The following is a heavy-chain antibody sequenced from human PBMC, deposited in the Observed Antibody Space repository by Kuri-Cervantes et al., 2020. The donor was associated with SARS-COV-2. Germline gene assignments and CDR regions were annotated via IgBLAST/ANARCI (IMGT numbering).Heavy chain of an antibody. D-gene: IGHD3-9*01. CDR2: ISYDGSNK. V-gene: IGHV3-30*01. J-gene: IGHJ5*02. CDR3: ARSPHSNYDILTGYYFGWFDP. Sequence: GGSLRLSCAASGFTFSSYAMHWVRQAPGKGLEWVAVISYDGSNKYYADSVKGRFTISRDNSKNTLYLQMNSLRAEDTAVYYCARSPHSNYDILTGYYFGWFDPWGQGNRV. CDR1: GFTFSSYA.